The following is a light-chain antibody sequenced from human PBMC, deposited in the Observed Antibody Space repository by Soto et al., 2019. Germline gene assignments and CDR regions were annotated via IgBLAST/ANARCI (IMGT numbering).Light chain of an antibody. Sequence: QSVLTQPASVSGSLGQSITISCTGTSSDVGAYNYVSWYQQQPGKAPELMISEVSNRPSGVSNRFSGSKSGNTASLIISGLQAEDEADYYCCSFTSITTYVFGTGTKVTVL. CDR1: SSDVGAYNY. CDR2: EVS. CDR3: CSFTSITTYV. J-gene: IGLJ1*01. V-gene: IGLV2-14*01.